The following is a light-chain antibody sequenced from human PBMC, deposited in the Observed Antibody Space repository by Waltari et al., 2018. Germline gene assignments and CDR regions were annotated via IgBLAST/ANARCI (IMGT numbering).Light chain of an antibody. CDR3: FLSYSGAVI. CDR1: TGAATSGHY. CDR2: DTS. J-gene: IGLJ2*01. Sequence: QAVVTQEPSLTVTPGGTVTLTCGPSTGAATSGHYPYWFQQKPGQAPRTLIYDTSNKHSWTPARFSGSLLGGKAALTLSGAQPEDEANYYCFLSYSGAVIFGGGTKLTVL. V-gene: IGLV7-46*01.